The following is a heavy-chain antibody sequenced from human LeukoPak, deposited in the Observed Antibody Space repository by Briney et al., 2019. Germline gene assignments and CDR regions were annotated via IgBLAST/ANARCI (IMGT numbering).Heavy chain of an antibody. CDR1: GDTLSRTSAT. CDR2: TYYRTNSYN. CDR3: AAIVSTIWY. D-gene: IGHD5/OR15-5a*01. Sequence: SQTLSLTCALSGDTLSRTSATWDWIRQSQSRGLEWLVRTYYRTNSYNDYAASVKSRITSNPDTAKNQFSLQLYSVTPEDTAVYYCAAIVSTIWYWGQGTLVTVSS. J-gene: IGHJ4*02. V-gene: IGHV6-1*01.